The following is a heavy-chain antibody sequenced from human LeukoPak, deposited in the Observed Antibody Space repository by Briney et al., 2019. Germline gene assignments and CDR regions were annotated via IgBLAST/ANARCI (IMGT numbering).Heavy chain of an antibody. CDR2: IKQDGSEK. CDR1: GFTFSSYW. CDR3: ARETYYYGSGSYSDY. J-gene: IGHJ4*02. D-gene: IGHD3-10*01. V-gene: IGHV3-7*01. Sequence: GGSLRLSCAASGFTFSSYWMSWVCQAPGKGLEWVANIKQDGSEKYYVDSVKGRFTISRDNAKTSLYLQMNSLRAEDTAVYYCARETYYYGSGSYSDYWGQGTLVTVSS.